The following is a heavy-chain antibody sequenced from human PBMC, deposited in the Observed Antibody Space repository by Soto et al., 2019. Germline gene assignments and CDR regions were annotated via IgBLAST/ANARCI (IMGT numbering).Heavy chain of an antibody. D-gene: IGHD2-2*01. V-gene: IGHV1-69*13. CDR3: ARQDIVVVPAARFDY. J-gene: IGHJ4*02. CDR1: GGTFSSYA. Sequence: SVKVSCKASGGTFSSYAISWVRQAPGQGLEWMGGIIPIFGTANYAQKFQGRVTITADESTSTAYMELSSLRSEDTAVYYCARQDIVVVPAARFDYWGQGTLVTVSS. CDR2: IIPIFGTA.